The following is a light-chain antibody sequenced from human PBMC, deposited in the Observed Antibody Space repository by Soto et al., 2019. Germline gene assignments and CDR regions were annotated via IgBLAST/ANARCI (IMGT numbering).Light chain of an antibody. J-gene: IGLJ3*02. CDR3: QTWGTGSWV. V-gene: IGLV4-69*01. Sequence: PVLTQSPSASASLGASVKLTCTLSSGHSSYAIAWHQQQPEKGPRYLMKLNSDGSHSKGDGIPDRFSGSSSGAERYLTISSLQSEAAADYSCQTWGTGSWVFGGGTK. CDR2: LNSDGSH. CDR1: SGHSSYA.